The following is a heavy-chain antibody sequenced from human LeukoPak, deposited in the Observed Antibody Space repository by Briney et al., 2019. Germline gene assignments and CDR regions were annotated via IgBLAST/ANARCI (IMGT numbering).Heavy chain of an antibody. V-gene: IGHV4-34*01. CDR3: ARADIAATGTPFDY. J-gene: IGHJ4*02. Sequence: PSETLSLTCAVYGGSFSGYYWSWIRQPPGKGLEWIGGINHSGSTTYNPSLKSRVTISIDTSKNQFSLKLSSVTAADTAVYYCARADIAATGTPFDYWGQGTLVTVSS. CDR1: GGSFSGYY. CDR2: INHSGST. D-gene: IGHD6-13*01.